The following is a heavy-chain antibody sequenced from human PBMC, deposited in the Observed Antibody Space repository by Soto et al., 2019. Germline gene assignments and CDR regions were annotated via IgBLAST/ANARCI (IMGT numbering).Heavy chain of an antibody. J-gene: IGHJ6*03. CDR2: IYYSGST. Sequence: PSETLSLTCTVSGGSISSGGYYWSWIRQHPGKGLEWIGYIYYSGSTYYNPSLKSRVTISVDTSKNQFSLKLSSVTAADTAVYYCARYYGSGSLAYYYYYMDVWGKGTTVTVSS. V-gene: IGHV4-31*03. D-gene: IGHD3-10*01. CDR3: ARYYGSGSLAYYYYYMDV. CDR1: GGSISSGGYY.